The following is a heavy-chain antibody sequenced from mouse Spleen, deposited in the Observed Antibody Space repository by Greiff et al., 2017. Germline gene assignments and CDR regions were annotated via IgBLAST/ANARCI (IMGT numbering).Heavy chain of an antibody. CDR2: IYPGSGST. J-gene: IGHJ4*01. D-gene: IGHD2-4*01. V-gene: IGHV1-55*01. CDR1: GYTFTSYW. CDR3: ARIYDYDGIYAMDY. Sequence: VQLQQPGAELVKPGASVKMSCKASGYTFTSYWITWVKQRPGQGLEWIGDIYPGSGSTNYNEKFKSKATLTVDTSSSTAYMQLSSLTSEDSAVYYCARIYDYDGIYAMDYWGQGTSVTVSS.